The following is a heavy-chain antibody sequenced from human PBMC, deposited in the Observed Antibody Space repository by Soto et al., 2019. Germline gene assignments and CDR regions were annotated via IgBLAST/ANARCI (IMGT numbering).Heavy chain of an antibody. V-gene: IGHV4-31*03. CDR3: ARFERVNRPFDY. J-gene: IGHJ4*02. CDR1: GGSIGSGGDY. D-gene: IGHD3-3*01. Sequence: SETLSLTCTVSGGSIGSGGDYWSWIRQHPGKGLEWIGYIYYSGSTYYNPSLKSRVTISVDTSKNQFSLKLSSVTAADTAVYYCARFERVNRPFDYWGQGALVTVS. CDR2: IYYSGST.